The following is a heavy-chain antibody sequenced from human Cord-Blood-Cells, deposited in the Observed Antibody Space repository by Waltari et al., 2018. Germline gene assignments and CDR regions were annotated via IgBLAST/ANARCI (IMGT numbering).Heavy chain of an antibody. Sequence: EVQLVESGGGLVKPGGSLRLSCAASGFTFSNAWMSWVRQAPGKGLEWVGRNKSKTDGGTTEYAAPVKGRFTISRDDSKNTLYLQMNSLKTEDTAVYYCTTEPSQANWGSRPGCWGQGTLVTVSS. J-gene: IGHJ4*02. CDR2: NKSKTDGGTT. D-gene: IGHD7-27*01. V-gene: IGHV3-15*01. CDR1: GFTFSNAW. CDR3: TTEPSQANWGSRPGC.